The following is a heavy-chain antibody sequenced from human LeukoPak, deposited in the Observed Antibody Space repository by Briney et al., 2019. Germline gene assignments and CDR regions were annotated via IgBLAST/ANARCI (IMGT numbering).Heavy chain of an antibody. Sequence: PGGSLRLSCAASGFSVSTNFMSWVRQAPGKGLEWVSVIYSGDTPYYADSVRGRFTISRDNSKNTLYLQMNSLRAEDTALYYCASSSGSGSLDYWGQGTLVTVSS. D-gene: IGHD1-26*01. V-gene: IGHV3-66*01. CDR3: ASSSGSGSLDY. CDR2: IYSGDTP. J-gene: IGHJ4*02. CDR1: GFSVSTNF.